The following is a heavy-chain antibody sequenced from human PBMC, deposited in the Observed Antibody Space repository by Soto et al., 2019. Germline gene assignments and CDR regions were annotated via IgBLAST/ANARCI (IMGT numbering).Heavy chain of an antibody. CDR1: GGSFSGYY. CDR2: VNHSGTT. D-gene: IGHD2-2*01. J-gene: IGHJ4*02. CDR3: ARGIGYCSSINCYSSRRLRFDS. Sequence: QVQLQQWGAGLLKPSETLSLTCAVYGGSFSGYYWTWIRQSPEKGLEWIGEVNHSGTTYYNPSLKTRVPISAHTRKTHFSLKMSSVTAADTAVYYCARGIGYCSSINCYSSRRLRFDSWGQGTLVTVSS. V-gene: IGHV4-34*01.